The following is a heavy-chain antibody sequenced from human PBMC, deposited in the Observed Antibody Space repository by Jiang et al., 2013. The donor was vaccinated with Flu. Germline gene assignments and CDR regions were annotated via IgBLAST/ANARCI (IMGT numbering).Heavy chain of an antibody. CDR1: GGTFSSYA. J-gene: IGHJ4*02. CDR2: IIPILGIA. Sequence: GAEVKKPGSSVKVSCKASGGTFSSYAISWVRQAPGQGLEWMGRIIPILGIANYAQKFQGRVTITADKSTSTAYMELSSLRSEDTAVYYCARDRAPTVTTFFDYWGQGTLVTVS. D-gene: IGHD4-11*01. V-gene: IGHV1-69*04. CDR3: ARDRAPTVTTFFDY.